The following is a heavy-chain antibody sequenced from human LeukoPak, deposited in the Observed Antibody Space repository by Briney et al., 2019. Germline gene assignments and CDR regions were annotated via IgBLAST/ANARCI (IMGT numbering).Heavy chain of an antibody. V-gene: IGHV3-48*01. J-gene: IGHJ4*02. D-gene: IGHD3-22*01. CDR1: GFTFNNGW. CDR3: ARVLHKRNYDSSVYYGY. CDR2: ISSSSSTI. Sequence: QTGGSLRLSCVVSGFTFNNGWMNWVRQAPGKGLEWVSYISSSSSTIYYADSVKGRFTISRDNAKSSLFLQMNSLRAEDTAVYYCARVLHKRNYDSSVYYGYWGQGTLVTVSS.